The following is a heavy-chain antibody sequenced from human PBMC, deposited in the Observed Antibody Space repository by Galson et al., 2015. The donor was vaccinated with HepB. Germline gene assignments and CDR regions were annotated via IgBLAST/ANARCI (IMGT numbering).Heavy chain of an antibody. CDR3: ARGVVETTVTTSGWFDP. J-gene: IGHJ5*02. Sequence: TLSLTCAVSSGSVSSGTYSWSWIRQPPGKGLEWVGYIYRSGSTYYNPSLKSRVTISVDRSKNQFSLKLNSVTAADAAVYYCARGVVETTVTTSGWFDPWGQGTLVTVSS. D-gene: IGHD4-17*01. CDR2: IYRSGST. V-gene: IGHV4-30-2*01. CDR1: SGSVSSGTYS.